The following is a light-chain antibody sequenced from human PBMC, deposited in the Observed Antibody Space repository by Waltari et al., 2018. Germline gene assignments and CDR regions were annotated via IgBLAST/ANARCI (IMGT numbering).Light chain of an antibody. V-gene: IGKV3-20*01. CDR1: QSISRY. J-gene: IGKJ1*01. CDR3: QNHERLPAM. Sequence: EIVLTQSPGTLSLSPGERATLSCRASQSISRYLAWYQQKPGQAPRLLIYAASSRATGIPDRFRGSGSGTDFSLTISRLEPEDFAVYYCQNHERLPAMFGQGTKVEIK. CDR2: AAS.